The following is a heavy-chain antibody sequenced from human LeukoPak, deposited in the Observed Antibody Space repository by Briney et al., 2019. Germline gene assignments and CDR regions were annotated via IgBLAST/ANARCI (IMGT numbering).Heavy chain of an antibody. J-gene: IGHJ4*02. CDR3: ARVDHGSGSYFAGFDY. D-gene: IGHD3-10*01. V-gene: IGHV4-34*01. CDR2: INHSGST. CDR1: GGSFSGYY. Sequence: SETLSLTCAVYGGSFSGYYWSWIRQPPGKGLEWIGEINHSGSTNYNPSLKSRVTISVDTSRNQFSLKLSSVTAADTAVYYCARVDHGSGSYFAGFDYWGQGTLVTVSS.